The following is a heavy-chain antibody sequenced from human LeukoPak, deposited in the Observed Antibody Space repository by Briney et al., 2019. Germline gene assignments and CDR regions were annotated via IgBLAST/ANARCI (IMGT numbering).Heavy chain of an antibody. D-gene: IGHD6-6*01. CDR2: IRWNSGSI. CDR3: AKDTLSIAAHRGFDY. J-gene: IGHJ4*02. CDR1: GFTFDDYA. Sequence: GGSLRLSCAASGFTFDDYAMHWVRQAPGKGLEWVSGIRWNSGSIGYADSVKGRFTISRDNAKNSLYLQMNSLRAEDTALYYCAKDTLSIAAHRGFDYWGQGTLVTVSS. V-gene: IGHV3-9*01.